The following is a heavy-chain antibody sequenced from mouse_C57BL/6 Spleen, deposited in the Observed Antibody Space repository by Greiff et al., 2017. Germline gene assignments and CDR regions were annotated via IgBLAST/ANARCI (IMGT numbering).Heavy chain of an antibody. CDR2: IRNKANGYTT. CDR3: ARWGYGRGDFDY. Sequence: EVQRVESGGGLVQPGGSLSLSCAASGFTFTDYYMSWVRQPPGKALEWLGFIRNKANGYTTEYSSSVKGRFTISRDNSQSILYLLMKALRAEDSATYYYARWGYGRGDFDYWGQGTTLTVSS. J-gene: IGHJ2*01. D-gene: IGHD1-1*01. CDR1: GFTFTDYY. V-gene: IGHV7-3*01.